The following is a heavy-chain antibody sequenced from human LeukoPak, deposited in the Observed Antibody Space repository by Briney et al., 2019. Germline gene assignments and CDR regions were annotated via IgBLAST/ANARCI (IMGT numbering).Heavy chain of an antibody. CDR2: INPSGCST. CDR3: ARDGARSDFDY. D-gene: IGHD3-3*01. Sequence: ASVKVSCKASGYTLTSYFIHWVRQAPGQGLEWMGIINPSGCSTSYAQKFQGRVTMTRDTSTSTVYMELSSLRSEDTAVYYCARDGARSDFDYWGQGTLVTVSS. J-gene: IGHJ4*02. CDR1: GYTLTSYF. V-gene: IGHV1-46*01.